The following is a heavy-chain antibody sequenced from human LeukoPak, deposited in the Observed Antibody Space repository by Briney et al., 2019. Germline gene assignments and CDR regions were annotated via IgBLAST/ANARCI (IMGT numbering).Heavy chain of an antibody. V-gene: IGHV4-59*12. CDR2: IHYSGST. Sequence: PSETLSLTCSVSGGSISTYYWNWIRQPPGKGLEWIGYIHYSGSTYYNPSLKSRVTISVDTFKNQFSLKLSSVTAADTAVYYCARGFASSSSAYWGQGTLVTVSS. J-gene: IGHJ4*02. CDR3: ARGFASSSSAY. D-gene: IGHD6-13*01. CDR1: GGSISTYY.